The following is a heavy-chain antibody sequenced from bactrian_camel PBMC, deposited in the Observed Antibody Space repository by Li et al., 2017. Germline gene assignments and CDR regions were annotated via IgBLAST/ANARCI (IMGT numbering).Heavy chain of an antibody. D-gene: IGHD1*01. Sequence: VQLVESGGDSVQAGGSLRLSCAASGYRSDRCMGWFRQAPGKQREWVSSMPYDGSTSYAESVKGRFSLSRDNANTVSLQMNNLKPEDTAMYYCAGHARFIGECPNVLEYMYRGQGTQVTVS. V-gene: IGHV3S53*01. CDR2: MPYDGST. J-gene: IGHJ4*01. CDR1: GYRSDRC.